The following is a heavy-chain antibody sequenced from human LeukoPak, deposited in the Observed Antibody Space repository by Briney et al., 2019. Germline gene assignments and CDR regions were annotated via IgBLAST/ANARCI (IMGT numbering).Heavy chain of an antibody. D-gene: IGHD3-10*01. CDR3: ARSGITMVRGVDY. CDR1: GGSISSGSYY. V-gene: IGHV4-61*02. J-gene: IGHJ4*02. Sequence: SETLSLTCTVSGGSISSGSYYWSWIRPPAGKGLEWIGRIYTSGSTNYNPSLKSRVTISVDTSKNQFSLKLSSVTAADTAVYYCARSGITMVRGVDYWGQGTLVTVSS. CDR2: IYTSGST.